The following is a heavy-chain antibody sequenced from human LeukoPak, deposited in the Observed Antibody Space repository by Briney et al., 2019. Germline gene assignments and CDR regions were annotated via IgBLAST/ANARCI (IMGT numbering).Heavy chain of an antibody. CDR1: GFTFNDHY. CDR3: VSDSSGSLY. D-gene: IGHD6-19*01. V-gene: IGHV3-72*01. Sequence: PGGSLRLSCAASGFTFNDHYMGWVRQAPGKGLEWLGRIKTKAQSYTTEYAASVKGRFTLPRDDSKNSLFLQMNGLKTEDTAMYYCVSDSSGSLYWGQGTLVTVSS. J-gene: IGHJ4*02. CDR2: IKTKAQSYTT.